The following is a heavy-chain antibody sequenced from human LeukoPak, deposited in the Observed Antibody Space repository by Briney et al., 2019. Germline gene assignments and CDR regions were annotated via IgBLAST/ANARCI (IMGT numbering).Heavy chain of an antibody. CDR3: ARVRVPYGSGSYSVY. CDR2: ISAYNGNT. J-gene: IGHJ4*02. V-gene: IGHV1-18*01. D-gene: IGHD3-10*01. CDR1: GYTFTSYG. Sequence: ASVKVSCKASGYTFTSYGISWVRQAPEQGLEWMGWISAYNGNTNYAQKLQGRVTMTTDTSTSTAYMELRSLRSDDTAVYYCARVRVPYGSGSYSVYWGQGTLVTVSS.